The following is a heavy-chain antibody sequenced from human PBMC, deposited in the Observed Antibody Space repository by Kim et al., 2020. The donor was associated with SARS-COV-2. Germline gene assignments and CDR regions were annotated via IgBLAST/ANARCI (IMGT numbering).Heavy chain of an antibody. Sequence: GGSLRLSCAASGFTFSSYAMSWVRQAPGKGLEWVSAISGSGGSTYYADSVKGRFTISRDNSKNTLYLQMNSLRAEDTAVYYCAKDGLWNDDADYYFDYWGQGTLVTVSS. V-gene: IGHV3-23*01. CDR3: AKDGLWNDDADYYFDY. D-gene: IGHD1-1*01. J-gene: IGHJ4*02. CDR1: GFTFSSYA. CDR2: ISGSGGST.